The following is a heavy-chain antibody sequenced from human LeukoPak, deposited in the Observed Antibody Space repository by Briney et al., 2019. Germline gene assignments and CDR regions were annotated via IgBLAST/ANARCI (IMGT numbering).Heavy chain of an antibody. D-gene: IGHD5-18*01. V-gene: IGHV3-30-3*02. CDR3: AKCQDTAMIPPDC. CDR2: ISYDGSNK. CDR1: GFTFSSYA. J-gene: IGHJ4*02. Sequence: SGGSLRLSCAASGFTFSSYAMRWVRQAPGKGLEWVAVISYDGSNKYYADSVKGRFTISRDNSKNTLYLQMISLRAEDTAVYYCAKCQDTAMIPPDCWGQGTLVTVSS.